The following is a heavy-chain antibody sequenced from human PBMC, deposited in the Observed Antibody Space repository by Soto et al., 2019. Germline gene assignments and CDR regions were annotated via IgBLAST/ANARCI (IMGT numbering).Heavy chain of an antibody. CDR3: ARDRLLVPAAMSDAHEFAY. V-gene: IGHV4-61*01. CDR1: GGSVSSGSYY. J-gene: IGHJ4*02. Sequence: SETLSLTCTVSGGSVSSGSYYWSWIRQPPGKGLEWIGYIYYSGSTNYNPSLKSRVTISVDTSKNQFSLKLSSVTAADTAVYYCARDRLLVPAAMSDAHEFAYWGQGTLVTVSS. D-gene: IGHD2-2*01. CDR2: IYYSGST.